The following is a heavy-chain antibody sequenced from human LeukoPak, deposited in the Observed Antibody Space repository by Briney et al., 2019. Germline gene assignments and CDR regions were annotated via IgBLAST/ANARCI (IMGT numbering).Heavy chain of an antibody. Sequence: GRSLRLSCAASGFTFSSYAMHWVRQAPGKGLEWVAVISYDGSNKYYADSVKGRFTISRDNAKNSLYLQMNSLRAEDTAVYYCARAGYCSSTSCYSDAFDIWGQGTMVTVSS. CDR2: ISYDGSNK. J-gene: IGHJ3*02. CDR3: ARAGYCSSTSCYSDAFDI. D-gene: IGHD2-2*02. V-gene: IGHV3-30-3*01. CDR1: GFTFSSYA.